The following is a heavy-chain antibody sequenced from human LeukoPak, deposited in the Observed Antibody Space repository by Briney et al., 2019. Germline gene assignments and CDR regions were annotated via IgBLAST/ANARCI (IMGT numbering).Heavy chain of an antibody. CDR3: ARDSPQYCGGDCYSDDAFDI. CDR1: GGTFSSYA. Sequence: GASVKVSCKASGGTFSSYAISWVRQAPGQGLEWMGRIIPILGKANYAQKFQGRVTITADKSTSTAYMELSSLRSEDTAVYYCARDSPQYCGGDCYSDDAFDIWGQGTMVTVSS. CDR2: IIPILGKA. J-gene: IGHJ3*02. V-gene: IGHV1-69*04. D-gene: IGHD2-21*02.